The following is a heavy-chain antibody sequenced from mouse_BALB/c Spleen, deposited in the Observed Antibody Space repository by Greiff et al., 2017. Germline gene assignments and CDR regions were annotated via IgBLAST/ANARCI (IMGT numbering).Heavy chain of an antibody. Sequence: VQLQQPGAELVRPGSSVKLSCKASGYTFTSYWINWVKQRPGQGLEWIGNIYPSDSYTNYNQKFKDKATLTVDKSSSTAYMQLSSPTSEDSAVYYCARREYYGYVDYWGQGTTLTVSS. CDR1: GYTFTSYW. D-gene: IGHD1-1*01. CDR2: IYPSDSYT. J-gene: IGHJ2*01. V-gene: IGHV1-69*02. CDR3: ARREYYGYVDY.